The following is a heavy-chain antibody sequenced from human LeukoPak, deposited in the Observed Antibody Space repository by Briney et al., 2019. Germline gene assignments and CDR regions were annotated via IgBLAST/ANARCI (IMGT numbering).Heavy chain of an antibody. V-gene: IGHV3-21*01. CDR3: ARGGLNFDAFDI. J-gene: IGHJ3*02. Sequence: GGSLRLSCAASGFTFSCYSMNWVRQAPGKGLEWVSSIGSRSAYTYYADSVKGRFTISRDNTKNSLYLQMNSLRAGDTAVYYCARGGLNFDAFDIWGQGTMVTVSS. D-gene: IGHD1-7*01. CDR1: GFTFSCYS. CDR2: IGSRSAYT.